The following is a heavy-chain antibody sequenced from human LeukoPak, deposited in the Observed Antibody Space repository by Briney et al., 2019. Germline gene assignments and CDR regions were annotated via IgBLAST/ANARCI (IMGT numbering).Heavy chain of an antibody. J-gene: IGHJ6*03. D-gene: IGHD2-2*01. Sequence: ASVKVSCKASGYTFTGYYMHWVRQAPGQGLEWMGWINPNSGGTNYAQKFQGRVTMTRDTSISTAYMELSRLRSDDTAVYYCARDSFYCSSTSCLPYYMDVWGKGTTVTVSS. V-gene: IGHV1-2*02. CDR1: GYTFTGYY. CDR2: INPNSGGT. CDR3: ARDSFYCSSTSCLPYYMDV.